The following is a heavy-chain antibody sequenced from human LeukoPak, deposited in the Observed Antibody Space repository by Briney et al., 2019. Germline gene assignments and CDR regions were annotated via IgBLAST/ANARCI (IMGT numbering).Heavy chain of an antibody. Sequence: SETLSLTCSISGGSISSSSYYWGWIRQPPGKGLEWIGSIYYSGSTYYNPSLKSRVTISVDRSKNQFSLKLSSVTAADTAVYYCARGYSSSYYFDYWGQGTLVTVSS. CDR3: ARGYSSSYYFDY. CDR2: IYYSGST. V-gene: IGHV4-39*07. CDR1: GGSISSSSYY. D-gene: IGHD6-6*01. J-gene: IGHJ4*02.